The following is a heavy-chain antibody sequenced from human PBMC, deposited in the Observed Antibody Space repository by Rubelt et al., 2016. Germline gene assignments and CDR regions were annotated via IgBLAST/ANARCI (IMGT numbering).Heavy chain of an antibody. CDR3: ARMTTHAIFIDY. D-gene: IGHD3-9*01. CDR1: GGSFSAYY. CDR2: IYYSGST. Sequence: QVQLQQWGAGLLKPSETLSLTCVVSGGSFSAYYWSWIRQPPGKGLEWIGYIYYSGSTNFNPSLTSRVTISVDTPKNHFSLNRRSVTAADTAVYYCARMTTHAIFIDYWGQGTLVTVSS. J-gene: IGHJ4*02. V-gene: IGHV4-34*11.